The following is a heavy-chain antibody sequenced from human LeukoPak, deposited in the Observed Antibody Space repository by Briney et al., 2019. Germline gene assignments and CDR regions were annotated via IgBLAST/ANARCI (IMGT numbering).Heavy chain of an antibody. V-gene: IGHV1-58*01. CDR3: AADGRTVPAAMYYYYYGMDV. CDR2: IVVGSGNT. CDR1: GFTFTSSA. Sequence: SVKVSCKASGFTFTSSAVQWVRQARGQRLEWIGWIVVGSGNTNYAQKFQERVTITRGMSTSTAYMELSSLRSEDTAVYYCAADGRTVPAAMYYYYYGMDVWGQGTTVTVSS. D-gene: IGHD2-2*01. J-gene: IGHJ6*02.